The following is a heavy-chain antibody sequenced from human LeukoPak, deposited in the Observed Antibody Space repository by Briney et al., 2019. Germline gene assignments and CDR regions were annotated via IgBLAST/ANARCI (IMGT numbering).Heavy chain of an antibody. Sequence: KPGEPLRISCQASGYTFTAYWIGWVRQMPGKGLEWVGIIHPGDSDTRYSPSFQGQVTISADKSITTAYLQWSSLKASDTAMYYCGRHQHSGSYGAFDIWGQGTMVTVSS. CDR3: GRHQHSGSYGAFDI. J-gene: IGHJ3*02. CDR2: IHPGDSDT. V-gene: IGHV5-51*01. D-gene: IGHD1-26*01. CDR1: GYTFTAYW.